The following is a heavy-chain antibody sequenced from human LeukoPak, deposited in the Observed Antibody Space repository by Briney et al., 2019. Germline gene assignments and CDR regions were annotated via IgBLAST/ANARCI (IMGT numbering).Heavy chain of an antibody. J-gene: IGHJ4*02. D-gene: IGHD5-18*01. CDR2: ISADGQVT. V-gene: IGHV3-23*01. CDR1: GLGFAPYA. Sequence: GGPLRLSCAGSGLGFAPYAMSWVRQAAGMGLEWVSSISADGQVTYYADCVEGRFTVSRDSAKGTMYLPLKRLRAEHTATNSCARDPYIAILYRLAHWGQGNLVTVSS. CDR3: ARDPYIAILYRLAH.